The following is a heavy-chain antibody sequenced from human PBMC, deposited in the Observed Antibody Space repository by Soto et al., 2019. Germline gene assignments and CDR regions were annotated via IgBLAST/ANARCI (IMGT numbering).Heavy chain of an antibody. Sequence: QVQLVQSGAEVKKPGSSVKVSCKASGCTFSSYAISWVRQAPGQGLEWMGGIIPIFGTANYAQKFQGRVTITEDESTSTADMELSSLRSEDTAVYYCARAGGYYDSSGKDAFDIWGQGTMVTVAS. D-gene: IGHD3-22*01. CDR3: ARAGGYYDSSGKDAFDI. J-gene: IGHJ3*02. V-gene: IGHV1-69*12. CDR2: IIPIFGTA. CDR1: GCTFSSYA.